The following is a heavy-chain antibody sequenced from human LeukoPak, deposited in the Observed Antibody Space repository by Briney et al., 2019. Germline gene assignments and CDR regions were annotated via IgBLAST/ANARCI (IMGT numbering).Heavy chain of an antibody. J-gene: IGHJ4*02. Sequence: GGSLRLSCAASGFTFSSYVMTWVRQAPGKGLEWVSVISGSGGTTYYADSVKGRFTISRDNSKNTLYLQMNSLRAEDTAVYFCARRPVAGTGYFDYWGQGALVTVSS. CDR1: GFTFSSYV. D-gene: IGHD6-19*01. CDR3: ARRPVAGTGYFDY. CDR2: ISGSGGTT. V-gene: IGHV3-23*01.